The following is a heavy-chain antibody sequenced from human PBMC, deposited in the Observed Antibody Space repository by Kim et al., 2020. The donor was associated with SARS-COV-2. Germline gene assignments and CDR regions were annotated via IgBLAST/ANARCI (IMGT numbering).Heavy chain of an antibody. CDR2: NGNT. CDR3: VRGKALDP. Sequence: NGNTKYSQKFQGRVSITRDTSASTAYMELSSLISEDTAVYYCVRGKALDPWGQGTLVTVSS. V-gene: IGHV1-3*01. D-gene: IGHD6-13*01. J-gene: IGHJ5*02.